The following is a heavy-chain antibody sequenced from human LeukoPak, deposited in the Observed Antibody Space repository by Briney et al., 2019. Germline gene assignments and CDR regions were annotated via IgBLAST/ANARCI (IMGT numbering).Heavy chain of an antibody. CDR2: ISDSGGGT. J-gene: IGHJ4*02. V-gene: IGHV3-23*01. CDR1: GFTFNIYA. D-gene: IGHD6-13*01. Sequence: GGSLRLSCAASGFTFNIYAMSWVRQAPGKGLEWVSAISDSGGGTYYADSVKGRFTISRDNSKYPLYLQMNSLRAEDTALYYCAKQEDSASWNYWGQGTLVTVSS. CDR3: AKQEDSASWNY.